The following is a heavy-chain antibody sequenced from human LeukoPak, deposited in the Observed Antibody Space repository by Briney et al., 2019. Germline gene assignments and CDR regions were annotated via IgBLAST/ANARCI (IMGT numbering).Heavy chain of an antibody. D-gene: IGHD1-26*01. CDR3: AKDLVGALAFDI. V-gene: IGHV3-23*01. CDR2: ISGSGGST. Sequence: GGSLRLSCAASGFTFSSYAMSWVRQAPGKGLEWVSAISGSGGSTYYADSVKGRFTISRDNSKNTLYLQTNSLRAEDTAVYYCAKDLVGALAFDIWGQGTMVTVSS. CDR1: GFTFSSYA. J-gene: IGHJ3*02.